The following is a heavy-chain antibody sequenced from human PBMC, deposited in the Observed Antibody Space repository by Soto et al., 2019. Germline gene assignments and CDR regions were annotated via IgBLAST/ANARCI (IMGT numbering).Heavy chain of an antibody. J-gene: IGHJ4*02. CDR2: ISAHNGNT. V-gene: IGHV1-18*01. D-gene: IGHD6-6*01. Sequence: QVHLVQSGAEVRKPGASVKVSCKGSGYAFTTYGITWVRQAPGQGLEWMGWISAHNGNTNYAQKLQGRVTVTRDTSTSTAYMELRSLRSDDTAVYYCARGRDGDYWGQGALVTVSS. CDR1: GYAFTTYG. CDR3: ARGRDGDY.